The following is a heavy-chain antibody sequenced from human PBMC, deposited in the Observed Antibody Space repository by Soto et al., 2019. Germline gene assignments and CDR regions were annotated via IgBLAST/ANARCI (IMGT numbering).Heavy chain of an antibody. CDR1: GFTFSDYY. V-gene: IGHV3-11*01. CDR2: ISSSGSTI. J-gene: IGHJ6*02. CDR3: AGDGGDYTALYYYYGMDV. Sequence: GESLKISCAASGFTFSDYYMSWIRQAPGKGLEWVSYISSSGSTIYYADSVKGRFTISRDNAKNSLYLQMNSLRAEDTAVYYCAGDGGDYTALYYYYGMDVWGQGTTVTVSS. D-gene: IGHD5-18*01.